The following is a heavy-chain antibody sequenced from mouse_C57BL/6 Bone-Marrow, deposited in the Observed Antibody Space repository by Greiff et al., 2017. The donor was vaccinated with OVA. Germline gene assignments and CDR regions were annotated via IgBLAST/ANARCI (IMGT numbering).Heavy chain of an antibody. J-gene: IGHJ1*03. V-gene: IGHV1-78*01. CDR2: IYPRDGST. Sequence: VQLQESDAELVRPGASVKISCKVSGYTFTDHTIHWMKQRPEQGLEWIGYIYPRDGSTKYNEKFKGKATLTADKSSSTAYMQLNSLTSEDSAVYFCARVERRVGPYFDGWGTGTTVTVSS. CDR1: GYTFTDHT. CDR3: ARVERRVGPYFDG. D-gene: IGHD1-1*02.